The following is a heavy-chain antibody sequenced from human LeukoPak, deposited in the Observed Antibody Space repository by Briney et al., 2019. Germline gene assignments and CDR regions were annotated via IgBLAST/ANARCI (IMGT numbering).Heavy chain of an antibody. CDR2: IIPIFGTA. CDR3: ARAEVVPAAYYYYYMDV. D-gene: IGHD2-2*01. J-gene: IGHJ6*03. CDR1: GGTFSSYA. V-gene: IGHV1-69*13. Sequence: SVKVSCKASGGTFSSYAISWVRQAPGQGLEWMGGIIPIFGTANYAQKFQGRVTITADESTSTAYMELSSLRSEDTAVYYCARAEVVPAAYYYYYMDVWGKGTTVTVSS.